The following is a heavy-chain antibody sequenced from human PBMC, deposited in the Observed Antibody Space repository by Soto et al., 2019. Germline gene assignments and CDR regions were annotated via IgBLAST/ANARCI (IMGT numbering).Heavy chain of an antibody. CDR3: AKDRGPRYSSSWYDY. J-gene: IGHJ4*02. CDR2: ISGSGGST. D-gene: IGHD6-13*01. CDR1: GFTLGRYG. Sequence: GGSLRLSCAASGFTLGRYGMSWVRQAPGKGLEWVSAISGSGGSTYYADSVKGRFNSSRDNSKNTLYLQMNSLRAEDTAVYYCAKDRGPRYSSSWYDYWGQGTLVTVSS. V-gene: IGHV3-23*01.